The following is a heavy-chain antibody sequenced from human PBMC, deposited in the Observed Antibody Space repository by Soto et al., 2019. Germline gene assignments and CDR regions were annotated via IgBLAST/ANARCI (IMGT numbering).Heavy chain of an antibody. V-gene: IGHV3-48*04. CDR3: VKDLGYCNDGSCYAFDS. CDR2: ISSNGSTT. CDR1: GFTFSSYS. Sequence: GGSLRLSCAASGFTFSSYSMNWVRQAPGKGLEYVSYISSNGSTTYYADSVKGRFAISRDNSKNTLYLQMSGLRVEDTAVYYCVKDLGYCNDGSCYAFDSWGQGTMLTVS. J-gene: IGHJ4*02. D-gene: IGHD2-15*01.